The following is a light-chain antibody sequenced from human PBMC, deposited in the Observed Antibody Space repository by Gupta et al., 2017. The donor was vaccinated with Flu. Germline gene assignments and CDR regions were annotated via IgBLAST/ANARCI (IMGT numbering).Light chain of an antibody. J-gene: IGKJ1*01. CDR3: QQDNSNSQT. CDR2: KAS. CDR1: QSISSW. V-gene: IGKV1-5*03. Sequence: DIQLTQSPSTLSASVGGSVTITCRDSQSISSWLAWYQQKPGKAPKLLIYKASSLESGVPSRFSGSGSGTEFTLTISSLQPDDFAAYHCQQDNSNSQTFGQGTKVEIK.